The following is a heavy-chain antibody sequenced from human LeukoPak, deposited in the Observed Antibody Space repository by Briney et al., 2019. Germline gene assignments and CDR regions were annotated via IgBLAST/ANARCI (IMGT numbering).Heavy chain of an antibody. Sequence: GGSLRLSCAASGFTFSSYAMHWVRQAPGKGLEWVAVISYDGSNKYYADSVKGRFTISRDNSKNTLYLQMNSLRAEDTAVYYCTSANYGPAYWGQGTLVTVSS. CDR3: TSANYGPAY. V-gene: IGHV3-30*04. CDR1: GFTFSSYA. J-gene: IGHJ4*02. D-gene: IGHD5-24*01. CDR2: ISYDGSNK.